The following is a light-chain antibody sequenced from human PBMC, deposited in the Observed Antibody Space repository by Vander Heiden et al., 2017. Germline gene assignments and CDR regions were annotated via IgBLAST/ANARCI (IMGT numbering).Light chain of an antibody. J-gene: IGKJ5*01. CDR2: DAS. V-gene: IGKV1-9*01. Sequence: IQLTKSPSSLSVSVGDRVTITCRASQSISSYLDWYQQKPGKAPKLLIYDASTLQSGVPSRFSGSGSGTEFTLTISSLQPEDSATYHCQQCNNTPHTFGQGTKLEIK. CDR3: QQCNNTPHT. CDR1: QSISSY.